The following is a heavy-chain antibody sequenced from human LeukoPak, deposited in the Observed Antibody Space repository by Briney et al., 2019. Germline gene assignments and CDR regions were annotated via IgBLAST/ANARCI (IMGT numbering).Heavy chain of an antibody. D-gene: IGHD1-26*01. J-gene: IGHJ4*02. Sequence: SETLSLTCAVSGGSVSSNTYSWGWVRQPPGKGLEWIGSIYYSGSTYYNPSLKSRVTISVDTSKNQFSLKLSSVTAADTAVYYCARHSGSYYVCWGQGTLVTVSS. CDR3: ARHSGSYYVC. V-gene: IGHV4-39*01. CDR1: GGSVSSNTYS. CDR2: IYYSGST.